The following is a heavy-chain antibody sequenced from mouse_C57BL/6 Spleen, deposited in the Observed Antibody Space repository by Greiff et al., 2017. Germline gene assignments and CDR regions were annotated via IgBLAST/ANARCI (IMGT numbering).Heavy chain of an antibody. J-gene: IGHJ2*01. CDR1: GYTFTSYW. V-gene: IGHV1-64*01. CDR3: AKWLDYGSSYY. D-gene: IGHD1-1*01. Sequence: QVQLQQPGAELVKPGASVKLSCKASGYTFTSYWMHWVKQRPGQGLEWIGMIHPNSGSTNYNEKFKSKATLTVDKSSSTAYMQLSSLTSEGSAFYYCAKWLDYGSSYYWRQGTTLTVSS. CDR2: IHPNSGST.